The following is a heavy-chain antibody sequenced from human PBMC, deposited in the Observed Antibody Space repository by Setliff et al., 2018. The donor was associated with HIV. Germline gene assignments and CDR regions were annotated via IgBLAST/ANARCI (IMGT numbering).Heavy chain of an antibody. D-gene: IGHD3-16*01. CDR1: GGSINSGDYY. J-gene: IGHJ6*03. V-gene: IGHV4-61*09. CDR2: IHTTGST. CDR3: ARAGDWGSRYGYYCLDV. Sequence: PSETLSLTCSVSGGSINSGDYYWSWVRQYPGKGLEWIGQIHTTGSTNYNPSLKSRVTISMDTSKNQFSLNLNSVTATDTAVYYCARAGDWGSRYGYYCLDVWGKGTTVTV.